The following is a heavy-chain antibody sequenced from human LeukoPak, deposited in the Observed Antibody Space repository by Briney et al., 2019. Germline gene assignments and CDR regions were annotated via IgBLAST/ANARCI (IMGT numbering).Heavy chain of an antibody. J-gene: IGHJ4*02. CDR1: GFTFSSYA. CDR3: AIILLLGELPLDY. CDR2: ISGSGGST. D-gene: IGHD3-16*01. V-gene: IGHV3-23*01. Sequence: GGSLRLSCAASGFTFSSYAMSWVRQAPGKGLEWVSAISGSGGSTYYADSVKGRFTISRDNSKNTLYLQMNSLRAEDTAVYYYAIILLLGELPLDYWGQGTLVTVPS.